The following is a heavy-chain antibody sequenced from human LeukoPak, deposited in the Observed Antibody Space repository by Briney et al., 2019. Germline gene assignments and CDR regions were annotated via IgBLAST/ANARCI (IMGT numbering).Heavy chain of an antibody. CDR1: GFTFSDYY. CDR3: AKEYDSRGYYFDY. Sequence: GGSLRLSCAASGFTFSDYYMSWIRQAPGKGLERVSYISSSGSTTYNADSVKGRFTISRDNSKNTLSLQMNSLRAEDTAVYYCAKEYDSRGYYFDYWGQGTLVTVSS. J-gene: IGHJ4*02. D-gene: IGHD3-22*01. CDR2: ISSSGSTT. V-gene: IGHV3-11*01.